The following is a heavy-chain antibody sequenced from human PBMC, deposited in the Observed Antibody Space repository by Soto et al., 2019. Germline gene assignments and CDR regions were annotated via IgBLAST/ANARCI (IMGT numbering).Heavy chain of an antibody. CDR2: INHSGST. Sequence: SETLSLTCAVYGGSFSGYYWSWIRQPPGKELEWIREINHSGSTNYNPSLKSRVTISVDTSKNQFSLKLSSVTAADTAVYYCARGRRRSGGYSSSHQNLYNWFDPWGQGTLVTVSS. D-gene: IGHD6-13*01. V-gene: IGHV4-34*01. CDR3: ARGRRRSGGYSSSHQNLYNWFDP. J-gene: IGHJ5*02. CDR1: GGSFSGYY.